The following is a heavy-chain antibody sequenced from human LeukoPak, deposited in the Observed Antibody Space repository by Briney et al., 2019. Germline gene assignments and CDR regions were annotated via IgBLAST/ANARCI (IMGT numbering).Heavy chain of an antibody. V-gene: IGHV1-69*04. J-gene: IGHJ5*02. CDR2: IIPILGIA. CDR1: GGTFSSYA. CDR3: ARDYESSGYYSLSWFDP. Sequence: ASVKVSCKASGGTFSSYAISWVRQAPGQGLEWMGRIIPILGIANYAQKFQGRVTITADKSTSTAYMELSSLRSEDTAVYYCARDYESSGYYSLSWFDPWGQGTLVTVSS. D-gene: IGHD3-22*01.